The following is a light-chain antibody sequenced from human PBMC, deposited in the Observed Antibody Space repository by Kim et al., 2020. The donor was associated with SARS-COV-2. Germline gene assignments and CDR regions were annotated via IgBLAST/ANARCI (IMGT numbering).Light chain of an antibody. CDR3: AAWDDSLNGWV. Sequence: QSVLTQPPSASGTPGQRVTISCSGGSSNIGSNTIHWYQQLPGTAPKLLIFSNNHRPSGVPDRFSGSKSGTSASLAISGLQSEDEADYYCAAWDDSLNGWVFGGGTQLTVL. CDR1: SSNIGSNT. J-gene: IGLJ3*02. V-gene: IGLV1-44*01. CDR2: SNN.